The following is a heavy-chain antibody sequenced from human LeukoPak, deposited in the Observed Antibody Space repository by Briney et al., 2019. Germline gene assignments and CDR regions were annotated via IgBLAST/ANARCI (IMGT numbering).Heavy chain of an antibody. J-gene: IGHJ5*02. CDR1: GFTFSSYG. CDR2: ISYDGSSK. D-gene: IGHD1-26*01. Sequence: GGSLRLSCAASGFTFSSYGMHWVRQAPGKGLEWVAVISYDGSSKYYADSVKGRFTISRDNSKNTLYLQMNSLRAEDTAVYYCAKDPSLSRYSGSSWSVFSGTRPNNWFDPWGQVTLVTVSS. CDR3: AKDPSLSRYSGSSWSVFSGTRPNNWFDP. V-gene: IGHV3-30*18.